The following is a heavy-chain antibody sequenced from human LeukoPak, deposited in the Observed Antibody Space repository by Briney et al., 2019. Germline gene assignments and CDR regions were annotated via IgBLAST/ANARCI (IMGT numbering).Heavy chain of an antibody. CDR2: FDPEDGET. J-gene: IGHJ3*02. CDR3: ASLSSRIAAAGTEVAFDI. D-gene: IGHD6-13*01. V-gene: IGHV1-24*01. CDR1: GYTLTELS. Sequence: ASVKVSCKVSGYTLTELSMHWVRQAPGKGLEWMGGFDPEDGETIYAQKFQGRVTMTEDTSTDTAYMELSSLRSEDTAVYYCASLSSRIAAAGTEVAFDIWGQGTMVTVSS.